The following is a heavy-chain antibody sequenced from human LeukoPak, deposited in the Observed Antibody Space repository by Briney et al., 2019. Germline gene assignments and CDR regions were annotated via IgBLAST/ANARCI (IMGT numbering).Heavy chain of an antibody. V-gene: IGHV4-39*07. CDR2: IYYSGST. J-gene: IGHJ4*02. D-gene: IGHD6-19*01. Sequence: SETLSLTCTVSGGSISSTDYYWGWIRQPPGKGLEWIGSIYYSGSTYYNPSLKSRVTISVDTSKNQFSLKLSSVTAADTAVYYCARDGYSSGWFNFDYWGQGTLVTVSS. CDR3: ARDGYSSGWFNFDY. CDR1: GGSISSTDYY.